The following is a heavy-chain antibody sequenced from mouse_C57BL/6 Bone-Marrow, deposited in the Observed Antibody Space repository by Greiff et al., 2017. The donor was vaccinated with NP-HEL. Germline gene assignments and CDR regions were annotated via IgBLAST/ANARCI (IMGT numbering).Heavy chain of an antibody. CDR2: IYPRSGNT. CDR1: GYTFTSYG. J-gene: IGHJ3*01. V-gene: IGHV1-81*01. D-gene: IGHD1-1*01. Sequence: VQLVESGAELARPGASVKLSCKASGYTFTSYGISWVKQRTGQGLEWIGVIYPRSGNTYYNEKFKGKATLTADKSSSTAYMELRSLTSEDSAVYFCASFYGSRERWGQGTLVTVSA. CDR3: ASFYGSRER.